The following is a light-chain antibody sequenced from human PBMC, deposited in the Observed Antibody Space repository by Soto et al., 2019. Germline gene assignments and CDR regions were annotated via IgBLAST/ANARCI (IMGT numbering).Light chain of an antibody. J-gene: IGKJ2*01. Sequence: DIQMTQSPSSLSAFVGDRVTIACQASQDIGNYLNWYQHKPGQAPKLLIYDASILETGVPSRFRGSGSGTDFTFSISSLQPKDIATYYCQQYHNLPPYTFGQGTQLEI. CDR1: QDIGNY. CDR2: DAS. CDR3: QQYHNLPPYT. V-gene: IGKV1-33*01.